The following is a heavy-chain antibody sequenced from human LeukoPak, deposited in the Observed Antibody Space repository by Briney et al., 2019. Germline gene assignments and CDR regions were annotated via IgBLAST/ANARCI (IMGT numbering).Heavy chain of an antibody. V-gene: IGHV1-2*02. J-gene: IGHJ3*02. D-gene: IGHD6-13*01. CDR1: GYTFTSYG. CDR3: ARALRIAAAGTVRDAFDI. CDR2: INPNSGGT. Sequence: ASVKVSCKASGYTFTSYGISWVRQAPGQGLEWMGWINPNSGGTNYAQKFQGRVTMTRDTSISTAYMELSRLRSDDTAVYYCARALRIAAAGTVRDAFDIWGQGTMVTVSS.